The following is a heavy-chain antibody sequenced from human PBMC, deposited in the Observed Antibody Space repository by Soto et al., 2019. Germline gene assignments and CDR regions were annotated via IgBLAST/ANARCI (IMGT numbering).Heavy chain of an antibody. D-gene: IGHD2-15*01. CDR2: ISAYNGNT. J-gene: IGHJ6*02. Sequence: ASVKVSCKASGYTFTSYGISLVRQAPGQGLEWMGWISAYNGNTNYAQKLQGRVTMTTDTSTSTAYMELRSLRSDDTAVYYCARERDIVVVVAATDYYYYYGMDVWGQGTTVTVSS. CDR3: ARERDIVVVVAATDYYYYYGMDV. V-gene: IGHV1-18*01. CDR1: GYTFTSYG.